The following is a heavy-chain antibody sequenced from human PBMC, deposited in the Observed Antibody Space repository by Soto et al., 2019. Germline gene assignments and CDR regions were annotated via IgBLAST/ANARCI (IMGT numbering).Heavy chain of an antibody. CDR1: AGSISNNY. Sequence: QVQLQESGPGLVKPSENLSLTCSVSAGSISNNYWSWIRQPPGKGLVWIGYIYYSGGTNYNPSLKSRVTISVDTSKNQFSLKLTSATAADTAVYYWVRAAYDYVRGAWWGCDSWGQGTLVTVSS. V-gene: IGHV4-59*08. CDR2: IYYSGGT. J-gene: IGHJ4*02. D-gene: IGHD3-16*01. CDR3: VRAAYDYVRGAWWGCDS.